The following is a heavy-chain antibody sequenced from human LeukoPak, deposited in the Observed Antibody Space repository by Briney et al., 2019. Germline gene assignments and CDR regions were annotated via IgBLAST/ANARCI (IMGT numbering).Heavy chain of an antibody. CDR1: GGTFSSYA. J-gene: IGHJ5*02. D-gene: IGHD1-26*01. CDR3: ASGVGATTEFDP. CDR2: IIPILGTA. Sequence: SVKVSCKASGGTFSSYAISWVRQAPGQGLEWMGGIIPILGTANYAQKFQGRVTITTDESTSTAYMELSSLRSEDTAVYYCASGVGATTEFDPWGQGTLVTVSS. V-gene: IGHV1-69*05.